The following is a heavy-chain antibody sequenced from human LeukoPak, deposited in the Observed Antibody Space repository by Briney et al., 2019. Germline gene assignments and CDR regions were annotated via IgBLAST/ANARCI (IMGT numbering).Heavy chain of an antibody. Sequence: GGSLRLSCAASGFSFDDYGMSWVRQAPGKGLEWVSGINWNGGSTGYADSVKGRFTISRDNAKNSLYLQMNSLRDEDTALYYCARVRYGSGDYAFDIWGQGTMVTVSS. V-gene: IGHV3-20*04. CDR1: GFSFDDYG. D-gene: IGHD3-10*01. J-gene: IGHJ3*02. CDR2: INWNGGST. CDR3: ARVRYGSGDYAFDI.